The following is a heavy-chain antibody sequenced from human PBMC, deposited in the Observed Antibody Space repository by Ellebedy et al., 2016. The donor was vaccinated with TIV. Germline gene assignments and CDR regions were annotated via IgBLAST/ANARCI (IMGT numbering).Heavy chain of an antibody. Sequence: GGSLRLSCAASGFTVSSNYMSWVRQAPAKGLEWVSFISGGGSANYADSVRGRFSISRDNLKNTVYLQMNSLRAEDTAMYFCARGDWFGEAPHYSYHMDVWGQGTTVTVS. J-gene: IGHJ6*02. CDR2: ISGGGSA. CDR1: GFTVSSNY. D-gene: IGHD3-10*01. V-gene: IGHV3-66*01. CDR3: ARGDWFGEAPHYSYHMDV.